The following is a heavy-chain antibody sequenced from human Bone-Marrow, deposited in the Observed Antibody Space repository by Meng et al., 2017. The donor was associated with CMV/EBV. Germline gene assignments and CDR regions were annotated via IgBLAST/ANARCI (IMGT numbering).Heavy chain of an antibody. CDR2: ISSSGSTI. CDR1: GFTFSSYE. V-gene: IGHV3-48*03. J-gene: IGHJ4*02. D-gene: IGHD6-13*01. Sequence: GGSLRLSCAASGFTFSSYEMNWVRQAPGKGLEWVSYISSSGSTIYYADSVKGRFTISRDNAKNSLYLQMNSLRAEDTAVYYCASLIGAAPAFDYWGQGALVTVSS. CDR3: ASLIGAAPAFDY.